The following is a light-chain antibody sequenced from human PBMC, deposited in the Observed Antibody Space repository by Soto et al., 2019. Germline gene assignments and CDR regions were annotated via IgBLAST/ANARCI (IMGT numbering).Light chain of an antibody. J-gene: IGKJ1*01. CDR3: QQYNNWPTWT. V-gene: IGKV3-15*01. CDR1: QSVSSN. CDR2: GAS. Sequence: EIVMTQSPATRSVTPGERATLSCRASQSVSSNLAWYQQKPGQAPRLLIYGASPRAPGIPARCMGSGSGTEFPLTISSLQSEDFAVYYCQQYNNWPTWTFGQGTKVEIK.